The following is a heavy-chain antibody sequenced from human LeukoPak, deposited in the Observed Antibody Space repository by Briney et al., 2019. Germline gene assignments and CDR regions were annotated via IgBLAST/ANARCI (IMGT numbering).Heavy chain of an antibody. CDR2: INHSGST. V-gene: IGHV4-34*01. CDR1: GGSFSGYY. Sequence: SETLSLTCAVYGGSFSGYYWSWVRQPPGKGLEWIGEINHSGSTNYNPSLKSRVTISVDTSKNQFSLKLSSVTAADTAVYYCARGPGATYYDFWSGYHRPLFDYWGQGTLVTVSS. J-gene: IGHJ4*02. CDR3: ARGPGATYYDFWSGYHRPLFDY. D-gene: IGHD3-3*01.